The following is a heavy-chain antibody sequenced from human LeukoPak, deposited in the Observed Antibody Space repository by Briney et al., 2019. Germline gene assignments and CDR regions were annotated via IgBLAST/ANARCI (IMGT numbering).Heavy chain of an antibody. CDR1: GYTFTSYD. V-gene: IGHV1-8*03. Sequence: ASVKVSCKASGYTFTSYDINWVRQATGQGLEWMGWMNPNSGNTGYAQEFQGRVTITRNTSISTAYMELSSLRSEDTAVYYCARGTRGYCSGGSCFSYWDQGTLVTVSS. J-gene: IGHJ4*02. CDR2: MNPNSGNT. D-gene: IGHD2-15*01. CDR3: ARGTRGYCSGGSCFSY.